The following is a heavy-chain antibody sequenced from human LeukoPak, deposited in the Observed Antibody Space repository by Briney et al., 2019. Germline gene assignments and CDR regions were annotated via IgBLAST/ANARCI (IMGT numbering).Heavy chain of an antibody. J-gene: IGHJ4*02. V-gene: IGHV3-23*01. CDR3: AKTTVGYSSGRYPGWPADC. Sequence: GGSLRLSCAASGFTFNTYAIYWVRQAPGKGLEWVSGICGSGGCTYYADSEKGRFTISRDNSKNTVYLQMNSLTADDTAVYYCAKTTVGYSSGRYPGWPADCWGQGTLVTVSS. CDR1: GFTFNTYA. CDR2: ICGSGGCT. D-gene: IGHD6-19*01.